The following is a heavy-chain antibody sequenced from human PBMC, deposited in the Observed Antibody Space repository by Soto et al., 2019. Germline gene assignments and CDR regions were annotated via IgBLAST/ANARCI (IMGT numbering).Heavy chain of an antibody. CDR3: ATAYVYDFENSNYYRDAFDI. D-gene: IGHD3-22*01. CDR1: GYSFSFYW. CDR2: MYPDDSDI. Sequence: XESLTISCKASGYSFSFYWIGLVRQMPGKGLEWMAIMYPDDSDIRYSPSFEAHVTISADKSTSTAFLQWSSLKASDTAMYYCATAYVYDFENSNYYRDAFDIWGQGTLVTVSS. V-gene: IGHV5-51*01. J-gene: IGHJ3*02.